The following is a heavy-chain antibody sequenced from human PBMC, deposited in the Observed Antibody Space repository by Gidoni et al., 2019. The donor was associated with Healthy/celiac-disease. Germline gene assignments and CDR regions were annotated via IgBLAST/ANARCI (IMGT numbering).Heavy chain of an antibody. CDR2: INHSGST. V-gene: IGHV4-34*01. D-gene: IGHD3-22*01. J-gene: IGHJ6*02. CDR3: AREPNYYDSSDSGADV. CDR1: GWSLSGYY. Sequence: QVQLQQWGAGLLKPSETLSTTRAVYGWSLSGYYWSWIRQPPGKGLEWIGEINHSGSTNYNPSLKSRVTISVDTSKNQFSLKLSSVTAADTAVYYCAREPNYYDSSDSGADVWGQGTTVTVSS.